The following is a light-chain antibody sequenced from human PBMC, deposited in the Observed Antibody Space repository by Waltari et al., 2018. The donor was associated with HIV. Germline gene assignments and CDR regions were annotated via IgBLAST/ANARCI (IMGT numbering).Light chain of an antibody. CDR1: SSDVGGYNY. CDR2: DVS. CDR3: CSYAGSYTYV. Sequence: QSALTQPRSVSGSPGQSVTLSCTGTSSDVGGYNYVPWYQQHPGKAPKLVIYDVSKRPSGVPDRFSGSKSANTASLTISGLQAEDEADYYCCSYAGSYTYVFGTGTKVTVL. V-gene: IGLV2-11*01. J-gene: IGLJ1*01.